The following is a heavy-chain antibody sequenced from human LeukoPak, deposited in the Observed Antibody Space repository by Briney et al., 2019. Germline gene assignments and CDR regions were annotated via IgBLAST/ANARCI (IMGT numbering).Heavy chain of an antibody. CDR3: ATERGSASWYEYYFDN. V-gene: IGHV3-15*01. CDR1: GFTFSNAW. CDR2: SKSKIDGGAT. J-gene: IGHJ4*02. D-gene: IGHD6-13*01. Sequence: GGSLRLSCAASGFTFSNAWMSWVRQAPGKGLVWCGRSKSKIDGGATDYAEPVKGRFTISRDDSRATLYLQMSSLKAEDTAVYYCATERGSASWYEYYFDNWGQGTLVTVAS.